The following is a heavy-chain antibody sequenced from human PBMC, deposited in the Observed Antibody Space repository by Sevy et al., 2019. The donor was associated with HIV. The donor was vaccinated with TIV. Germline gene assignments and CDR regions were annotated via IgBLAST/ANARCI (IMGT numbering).Heavy chain of an antibody. D-gene: IGHD3-3*01. Sequence: SETLSLTCTVSGGSISSYYWSWIRQPPGKGLEWIGYIYYIGSTNYNPSLKSRVTISVDTSKNQFSLKLSSVTAADTAVYYCARVKVDDFWSGYYYFDYWGQGTLVTVSS. CDR3: ARVKVDDFWSGYYYFDY. CDR1: GGSISSYY. CDR2: IYYIGST. V-gene: IGHV4-59*01. J-gene: IGHJ4*02.